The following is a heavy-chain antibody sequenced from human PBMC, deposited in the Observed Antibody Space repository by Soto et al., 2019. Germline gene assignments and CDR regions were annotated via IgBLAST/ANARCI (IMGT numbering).Heavy chain of an antibody. CDR2: ISAYNGNT. Sequence: ASVKVSYKASGYTFTSYGISWVRQAPGQGLEWMGWISAYNGNTNYAQKLQGRVTMTTDTSTSTAYMELRSLRSDDTAVYYCARGDSSSWYYNWFDPWGQGTLVSVSS. CDR1: GYTFTSYG. V-gene: IGHV1-18*04. D-gene: IGHD6-13*01. J-gene: IGHJ5*02. CDR3: ARGDSSSWYYNWFDP.